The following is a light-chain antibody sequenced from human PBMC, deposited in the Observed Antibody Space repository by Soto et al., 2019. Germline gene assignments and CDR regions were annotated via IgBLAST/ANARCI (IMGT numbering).Light chain of an antibody. CDR2: DVS. J-gene: IGLJ3*02. V-gene: IGLV2-14*01. CDR1: SSDVGGYNY. CDR3: SSYTSSSTLV. Sequence: QSVLTQPASVSGSPGQSITISCTGTSSDVGGYNYVSWYQQHPGKAPKLMIYDVSNRPSGVSNRLPGSKSGNTASLTISGLQAEDEADYYCSSYTSSSTLVFGGGTKLT.